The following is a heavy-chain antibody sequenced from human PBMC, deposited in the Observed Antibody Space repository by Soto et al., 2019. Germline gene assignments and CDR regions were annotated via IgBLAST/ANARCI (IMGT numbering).Heavy chain of an antibody. CDR2: ISYDGSNK. CDR1: GFTFSSYA. CDR3: ARDLGITMIVVAHYGMDV. V-gene: IGHV3-30-3*01. J-gene: IGHJ6*02. D-gene: IGHD3-22*01. Sequence: PGGSLRLSCAASGFTFSSYAMHWVRQAPGKGLEWVAVISYDGSNKYYADSVKGRFTISRDNSKNTLYLQMNGLRAEDTAVYYCARDLGITMIVVAHYGMDVWGQGTTVTVSS.